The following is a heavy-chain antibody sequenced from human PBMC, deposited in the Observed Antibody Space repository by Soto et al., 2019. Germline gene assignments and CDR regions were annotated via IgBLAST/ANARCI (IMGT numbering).Heavy chain of an antibody. V-gene: IGHV1-3*01. D-gene: IGHD3-22*01. J-gene: IGHJ4*02. CDR3: ARGGYFDSSNYLAY. CDR1: GYTFTSYG. CDR2: INPGNGNT. Sequence: QVQLVQSGAEVKKPGASVKDSCKASGYTFTSYGINWVRQAPGRGLEWMGWINPGNGNTKYSQQFQGRVIIDRDTSASTAYMELSSLRSEDTAVYYCARGGYFDSSNYLAYWGLGTLVTVSS.